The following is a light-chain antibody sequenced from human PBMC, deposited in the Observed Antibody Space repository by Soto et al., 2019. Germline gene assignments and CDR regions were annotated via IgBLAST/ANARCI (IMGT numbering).Light chain of an antibody. Sequence: EIVLTQSPGTLSLSPGDRATLSCRASQSVSSSYLAWLQQKPGPAPRLLIYGASSRATGIPDRFSGSGSGTDFTLTISRLEPEDFAVYYCQQYDSSPITFGQGTRLEI. J-gene: IGKJ5*01. CDR3: QQYDSSPIT. CDR2: GAS. V-gene: IGKV3-20*01. CDR1: QSVSSSY.